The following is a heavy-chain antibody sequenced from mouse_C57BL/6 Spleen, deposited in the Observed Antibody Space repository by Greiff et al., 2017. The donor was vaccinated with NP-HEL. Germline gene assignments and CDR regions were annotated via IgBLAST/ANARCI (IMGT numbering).Heavy chain of an antibody. J-gene: IGHJ4*01. Sequence: QVQLQQPGAELVRPGSSVKLSCKASGYTFTSYWMDWVKQRPGQGLEWIGNIYPSDSETHYNQKFKDKATLTVDKSSSTAYMQLSSLTSEDSAVYYCERVEGGYGNYDYAMDYWGQGTSVTVSS. CDR3: ERVEGGYGNYDYAMDY. CDR2: IYPSDSET. D-gene: IGHD2-1*01. CDR1: GYTFTSYW. V-gene: IGHV1-61*01.